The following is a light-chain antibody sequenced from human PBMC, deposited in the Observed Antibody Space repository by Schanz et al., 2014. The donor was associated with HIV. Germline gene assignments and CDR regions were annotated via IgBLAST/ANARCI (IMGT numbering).Light chain of an antibody. CDR3: ATWDDSLNAWV. CDR2: ANT. CDR1: RSNIGTGFD. Sequence: QSVLTQPPSVSGAPGQRVTISCTGTRSNIGTGFDVHWYQLLPGTAPKVLIFANTHRPSGVPDRFSGSKSGTSASLAISGLQSEDEADYYCATWDDSLNAWVFGGGTKLTVL. J-gene: IGLJ3*02. V-gene: IGLV1-40*01.